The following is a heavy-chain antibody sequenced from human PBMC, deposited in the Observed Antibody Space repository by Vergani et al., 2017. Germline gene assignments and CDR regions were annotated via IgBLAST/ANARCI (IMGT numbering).Heavy chain of an antibody. J-gene: IGHJ4*02. CDR3: AQSNGAAAGSYDY. V-gene: IGHV4-34*01. D-gene: IGHD6-13*01. Sequence: QVQLQQWGAGLLKPSETLSLTCAVYGGSFSGYYWSWIRQPPGKGLEWIGYIYHSGSTYYNPSLKSRVTISVDRSKNQFSLKLSSVTAADTAVYYCAQSNGAAAGSYDYWGQGTLVTVSS. CDR2: IYHSGST. CDR1: GGSFSGYY.